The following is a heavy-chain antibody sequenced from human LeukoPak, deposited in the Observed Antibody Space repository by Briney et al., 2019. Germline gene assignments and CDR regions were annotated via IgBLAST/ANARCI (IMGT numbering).Heavy chain of an antibody. D-gene: IGHD2-2*01. CDR3: ARFLGEYCSSTSCYWESGFDP. CDR2: ISSSGSTI. Sequence: PGGSLRLSCAASGFTFSDYYMSWIRQAPGKGLEWVSYISSSGSTIYYADSVKGRFTISRDNAKNSLYLQMNSLRAEDTAVYYCARFLGEYCSSTSCYWESGFDPWGQGTLVTVSS. CDR1: GFTFSDYY. J-gene: IGHJ5*02. V-gene: IGHV3-11*04.